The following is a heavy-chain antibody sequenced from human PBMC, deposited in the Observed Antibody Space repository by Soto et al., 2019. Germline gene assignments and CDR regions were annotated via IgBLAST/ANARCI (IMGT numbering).Heavy chain of an antibody. Sequence: QVQLVQSGAEVKNPGSSVKVSCKASGGSLSSYGFSWVRQAPGQGLEWMGTIIPLFGKVDYAQKFQGTVTITADASTSTGYMELSSLRSEETAIYYCARLAAACALDLWGQGTLVTVSS. D-gene: IGHD6-25*01. J-gene: IGHJ4*02. V-gene: IGHV1-69*18. CDR3: ARLAAACALDL. CDR2: IIPLFGKV. CDR1: GGSLSSYG.